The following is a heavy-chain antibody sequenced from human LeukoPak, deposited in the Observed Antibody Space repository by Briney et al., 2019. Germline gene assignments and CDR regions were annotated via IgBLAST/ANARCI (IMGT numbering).Heavy chain of an antibody. D-gene: IGHD2-15*01. Sequence: GASVKVSCKASGYTFTSYDINWVRQATGQGLEWMGWINTNTGNPTYAQGFTGRFVFSLDTSVSTAYLQISSLKAEDTAVYYCARVSYCSGGSCYPREYNWFDPWGQGTLVTVSS. CDR1: GYTFTSYD. V-gene: IGHV7-4-1*02. CDR2: INTNTGNP. J-gene: IGHJ5*02. CDR3: ARVSYCSGGSCYPREYNWFDP.